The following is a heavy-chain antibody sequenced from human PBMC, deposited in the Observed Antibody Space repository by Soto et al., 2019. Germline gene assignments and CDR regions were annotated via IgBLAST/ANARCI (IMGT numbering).Heavy chain of an antibody. CDR3: ARRGRQFGSLFPYYGLDV. D-gene: IGHD2-21*01. CDR2: VDYTGRV. Sequence: QVPLQETGPGLVKPSQNLSLTCSVSSGFISSGGYYWSWVRQRPGKGLEWVGTVDYTGRVDYNPSLNSRVSISVDTSKNQFSLRLSSVTAADTAVYYCARRGRQFGSLFPYYGLDVWGQGTTVTVSS. J-gene: IGHJ6*02. V-gene: IGHV4-31*03. CDR1: SGFISSGGYY.